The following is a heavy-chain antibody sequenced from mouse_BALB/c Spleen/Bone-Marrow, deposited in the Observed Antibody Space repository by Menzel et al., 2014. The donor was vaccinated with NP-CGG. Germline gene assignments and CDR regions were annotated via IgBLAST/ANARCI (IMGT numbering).Heavy chain of an antibody. Sequence: LMESGAELVRPGSSVKISCKASGYAFSSYWMNWVKQRPGQGLEWIGQIYPGDGDTNYNGKFKGKATLTADKSSSTAYMQLSSLTSEDSAVYFCARQYGNYFDYWGQGTTLTVSS. J-gene: IGHJ2*01. CDR1: GYAFSSYW. D-gene: IGHD2-10*02. V-gene: IGHV1-80*01. CDR3: ARQYGNYFDY. CDR2: IYPGDGDT.